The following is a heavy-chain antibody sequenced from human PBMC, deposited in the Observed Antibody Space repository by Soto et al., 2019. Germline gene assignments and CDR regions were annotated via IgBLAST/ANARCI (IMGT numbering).Heavy chain of an antibody. CDR3: AKDRVPYLVSVADY. J-gene: IGHJ4*02. CDR2: ISGSGGST. V-gene: IGHV3-23*01. Sequence: PGGSLRLSCAASGFTFSSYAMSWVRRAPGKGLEWVSAISGSGGSTYYADSVKGRFTISRDNSKNTLYLQMNSLRAEDTAVYYCAKDRVPYLVSVADYWGQGTLVTVSS. CDR1: GFTFSSYA. D-gene: IGHD2-21*01.